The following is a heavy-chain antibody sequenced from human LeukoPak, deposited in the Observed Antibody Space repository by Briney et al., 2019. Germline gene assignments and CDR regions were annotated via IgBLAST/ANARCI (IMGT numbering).Heavy chain of an antibody. CDR3: AREYYGRSGYYNDY. J-gene: IGHJ4*02. CDR2: ISYSGCP. Sequence: SETLSLTCTVSGDSISSYHWSWIRQPPGKGLEWIGYISYSGCPNYNPSHKSRVTISVDTSKNQFSLKLTSVTAADTAVYYCAREYYGRSGYYNDYWGQGALVTVSS. CDR1: GDSISSYH. D-gene: IGHD3-22*01. V-gene: IGHV4-59*01.